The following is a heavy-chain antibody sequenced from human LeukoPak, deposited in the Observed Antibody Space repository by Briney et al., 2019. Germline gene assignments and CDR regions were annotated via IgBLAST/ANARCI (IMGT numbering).Heavy chain of an antibody. J-gene: IGHJ4*02. CDR2: ISGSGGST. V-gene: IGHV3-23*01. Sequence: PGGSLRLSCAASGFTFSSYAMSWVRQAPGKGLEWVSAISGSGGSTYYADSVKGRFTISRDNSKNTLYLQMNSLRAEDTAVYYCAKQETMIVVVYYFDYWGQGTLVTVSS. CDR1: GFTFSSYA. CDR3: AKQETMIVVVYYFDY. D-gene: IGHD3-22*01.